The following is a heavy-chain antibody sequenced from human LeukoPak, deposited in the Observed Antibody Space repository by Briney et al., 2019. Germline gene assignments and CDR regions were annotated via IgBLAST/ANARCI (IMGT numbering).Heavy chain of an antibody. CDR2: INPSGGST. V-gene: IGHV1-46*01. Sequence: ASVKVSCKASGYTFTSYYMHWVRQAPGQGLEWMGIINPSGGSTSYAQKFQGRVTMTRDTSTSTVYMELSSLRSEDTAVYYCAREFPGLFPTAPRGYYFDYWGQGALVTVSS. CDR3: AREFPGLFPTAPRGYYFDY. D-gene: IGHD1-1*01. CDR1: GYTFTSYY. J-gene: IGHJ4*02.